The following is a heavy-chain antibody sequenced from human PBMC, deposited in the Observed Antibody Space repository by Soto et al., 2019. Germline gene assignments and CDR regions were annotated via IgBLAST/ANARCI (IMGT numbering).Heavy chain of an antibody. D-gene: IGHD3-10*01. Sequence: GGSLRLSCAASGFTFSSYGMHWVRQAPGKGLEWVAVISYDGSNKYYADSVKGRFTISRDNSKNTLYLQMNSLRAEDTAVYYCAKDSNYYGSGSYIDYWGQGTLVTVSS. J-gene: IGHJ4*02. CDR2: ISYDGSNK. V-gene: IGHV3-30*18. CDR1: GFTFSSYG. CDR3: AKDSNYYGSGSYIDY.